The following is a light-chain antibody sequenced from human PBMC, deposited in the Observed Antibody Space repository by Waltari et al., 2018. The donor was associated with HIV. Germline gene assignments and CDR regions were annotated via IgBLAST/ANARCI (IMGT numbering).Light chain of an antibody. CDR2: AAS. Sequence: DIQMTQSPSSLSASVGDRVNITCRASQGISNSLPWYQQQPGKAPKLLFYAASRLESGVPSRFSGRRSETDYTLTISSLQPEDFATYYCKQYYSTPPLTFGGGTKVEIK. V-gene: IGKV1-NL1*01. CDR3: KQYYSTPPLT. CDR1: QGISNS. J-gene: IGKJ4*01.